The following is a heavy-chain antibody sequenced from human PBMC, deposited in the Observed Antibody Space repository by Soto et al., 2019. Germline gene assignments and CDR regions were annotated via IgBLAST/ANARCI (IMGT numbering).Heavy chain of an antibody. V-gene: IGHV4-31*03. CDR2: IYYSGST. CDR3: ASLITMIVVVRGGDAFDI. D-gene: IGHD3-22*01. Sequence: SETLSLTCTVSGGSISSSSYYWGWIRQPPGKGLELIWYIYYSGSTYYNPSLKSRVTISVDTSKNHFSLKLSSVTAADTAVYYCASLITMIVVVRGGDAFDIWGQGTMVTVSS. J-gene: IGHJ3*02. CDR1: GGSISSSSYY.